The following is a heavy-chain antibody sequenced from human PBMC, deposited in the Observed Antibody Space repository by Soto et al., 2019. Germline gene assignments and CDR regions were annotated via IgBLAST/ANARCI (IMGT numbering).Heavy chain of an antibody. D-gene: IGHD1-26*01. CDR3: AKGSGPWVSLGMDV. CDR2: ISYDGNNK. J-gene: IGHJ6*02. V-gene: IGHV3-30-3*01. Sequence: PGGSLRLSCAASGFTYSTYTMHWVRQAPGKGLEWVAVISYDGNNKFYADSVKGRFTISRDSTKQTLYLQMNSLRAEDTAVYYCAKGSGPWVSLGMDVWGQGTTVTVSS. CDR1: GFTYSTYT.